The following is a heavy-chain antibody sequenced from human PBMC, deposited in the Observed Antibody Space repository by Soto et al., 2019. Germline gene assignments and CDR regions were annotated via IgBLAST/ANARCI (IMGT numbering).Heavy chain of an antibody. D-gene: IGHD1-20*01. CDR3: ARDQYNLDY. Sequence: SETLSLTCAVYGGSFSGYYWSWIRQPPGKGLEWIGEINHSGSTNYNPSLKSRVTISVDTSKNQFSLKLSSVTAADTAVYYCARDQYNLDYWGQGTLVTVS. V-gene: IGHV4-34*01. J-gene: IGHJ4*02. CDR1: GGSFSGYY. CDR2: INHSGST.